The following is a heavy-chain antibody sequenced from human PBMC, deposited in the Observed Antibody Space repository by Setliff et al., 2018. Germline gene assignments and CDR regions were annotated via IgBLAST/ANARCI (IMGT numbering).Heavy chain of an antibody. D-gene: IGHD3-10*01. CDR3: ARGIITMVRGVITFSYYFDY. J-gene: IGHJ4*02. CDR1: GYSFTSYW. Sequence: GESLKISCKGSGYSFTSYWIGWVRRMPGKGLEWTGIIYPGDSDTRYSPSFQGQVTISADKSISTAYLQWSSLKASDTAVYYCARGIITMVRGVITFSYYFDYWGQGTLVTVSS. CDR2: IYPGDSDT. V-gene: IGHV5-51*01.